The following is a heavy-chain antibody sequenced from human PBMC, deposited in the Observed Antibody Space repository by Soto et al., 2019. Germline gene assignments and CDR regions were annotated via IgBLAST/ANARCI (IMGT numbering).Heavy chain of an antibody. V-gene: IGHV1-18*01. D-gene: IGHD3-10*01. Sequence: QVQLAQSAAEVKKPGASVKVSCKASGYSFTSYGITWVRQAPGQGLEWMGWISAYNGNTKYAQNPQDRVTLTTDTSTNTAYMELRSLTSDDTAVYYCARETSGSYYKLDPWGRGTLVTVPA. J-gene: IGHJ2*01. CDR2: ISAYNGNT. CDR1: GYSFTSYG. CDR3: ARETSGSYYKLDP.